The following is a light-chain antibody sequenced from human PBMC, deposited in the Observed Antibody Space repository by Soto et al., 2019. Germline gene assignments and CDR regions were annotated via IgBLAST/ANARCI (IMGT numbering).Light chain of an antibody. Sequence: EIVMTQSQATLSVSPGERALLSCRASQSVSSNLGWYQQKPGQAPRLLIYRASTRATGIPARFSGSRSGTEFTLTICSLQSEDSAVYYCQQYNHWSSITFGQGTRLEIK. CDR3: QQYNHWSSIT. V-gene: IGKV3-15*01. CDR2: RAS. J-gene: IGKJ5*01. CDR1: QSVSSN.